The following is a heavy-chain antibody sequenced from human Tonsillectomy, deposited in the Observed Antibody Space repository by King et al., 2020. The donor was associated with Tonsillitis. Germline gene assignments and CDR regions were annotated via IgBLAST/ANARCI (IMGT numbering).Heavy chain of an antibody. V-gene: IGHV3-21*06. D-gene: IGHD3-3*01. CDR2: ISGSSDYI. J-gene: IGHJ4*02. CDR3: AGEDTTLGLAPMG. Sequence: VQLVESGGGLVKPGGSLRLSCAASTFTFRTFTVNWVRQAPGKGLEWVSSISGSSDYIFYADSVKGRFTVSRDNAQNSVFLQMDSLRAEDTAVYYCAGEDTTLGLAPMGWGRGTLAT. CDR1: TFTFRTFT.